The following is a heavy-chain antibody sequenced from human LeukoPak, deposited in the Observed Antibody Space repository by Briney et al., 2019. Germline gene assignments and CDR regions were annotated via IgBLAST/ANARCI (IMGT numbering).Heavy chain of an antibody. Sequence: GESLKISCKGSGYSFTSYWIGWVRQMPGKGLEWMGIIYPGDSDTRYSPSFQGQVTISADKSISTAYLQWSSLKASDTAMYYCARHHYDFWSGYYRYYGMDVWGQGTTVTVSS. V-gene: IGHV5-51*01. CDR2: IYPGDSDT. J-gene: IGHJ6*02. CDR1: GYSFTSYW. CDR3: ARHHYDFWSGYYRYYGMDV. D-gene: IGHD3-3*01.